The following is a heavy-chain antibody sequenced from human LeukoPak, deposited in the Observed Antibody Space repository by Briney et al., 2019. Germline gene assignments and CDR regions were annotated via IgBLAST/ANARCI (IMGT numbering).Heavy chain of an antibody. CDR2: ISSSSYI. CDR1: GFTFSSYS. D-gene: IGHD4-17*01. CDR3: ARFYYGDYGSFDY. J-gene: IGHJ4*02. V-gene: IGHV3-21*01. Sequence: GGSLRLSCAASGFTFSSYSMNWVRQAPGKGLEWVSSISSSSYIYYADSVRGRFTISRDNAKNSLYLQINSLRAEDTAVYYCARFYYGDYGSFDYWGQGTLVTVSS.